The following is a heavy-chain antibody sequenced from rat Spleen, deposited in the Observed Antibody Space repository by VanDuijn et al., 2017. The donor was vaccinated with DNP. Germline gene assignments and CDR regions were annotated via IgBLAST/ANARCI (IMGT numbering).Heavy chain of an antibody. D-gene: IGHD1-3*01. CDR2: ISIDGGRT. CDR3: ASTLVNYGTYGYYAMDA. CDR1: GFTFSDYG. Sequence: EVKLVESGGGLVQPGRSLKLSCAASGFTFSDYGMAWVLQAPTKGLEWVASISIDGGRTYYRDSLKGRFTISRDNAENTVYLQMNSLRSEETATYYCASTLVNYGTYGYYAMDAWGQGTSVTVSS. J-gene: IGHJ4*01. V-gene: IGHV5S13*01.